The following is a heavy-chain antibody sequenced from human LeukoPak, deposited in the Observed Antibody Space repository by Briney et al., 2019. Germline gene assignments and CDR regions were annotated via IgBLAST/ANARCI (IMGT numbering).Heavy chain of an antibody. CDR3: ARDSGSYSIDY. V-gene: IGHV4-59*01. D-gene: IGHD1-26*01. CDR1: GGSISRYY. CDR2: IYNSGST. J-gene: IGHJ4*02. Sequence: SETLSLTCTVSGGSISRYYWSWIRQPPGKGLEWIGYIYNSGSTNYNPSLKSRVTISVDTSKNQFSLKLSSVTAADTAVYYCARDSGSYSIDYWGQGTLVTVSS.